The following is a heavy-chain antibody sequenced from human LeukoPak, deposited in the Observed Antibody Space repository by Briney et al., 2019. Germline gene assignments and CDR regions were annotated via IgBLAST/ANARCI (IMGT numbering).Heavy chain of an antibody. CDR3: TRDHYCSGGSCYWRFDY. CDR2: SNPNRGGT. J-gene: IGHJ4*02. CDR1: GYNITGYY. Sequence: GASVKVACKASGYNITGYYMHWVRHATGQGIEWMGWSNPNRGGTNYAQKFQGRVTMTRDTSISTDYMALSTLRSDDTAVYYCTRDHYCSGGSCYWRFDYWGQGTLVTVSS. V-gene: IGHV1-2*02. D-gene: IGHD2-15*01.